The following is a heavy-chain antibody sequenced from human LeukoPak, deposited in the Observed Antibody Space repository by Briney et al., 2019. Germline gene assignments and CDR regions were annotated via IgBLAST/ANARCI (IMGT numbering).Heavy chain of an antibody. J-gene: IGHJ4*02. V-gene: IGHV3-73*01. CDR1: GFIFSDHY. CDR3: TRLDYYGSGS. CDR2: IRSKANSYAT. Sequence: PGGSLRLSCAVSGFIFSDHYMDWVRQASGKGLEWVGRIRSKANSYATAYAASVKGRFTISRDDSKNTAYLQMNSLKTEDTAVYYCTRLDYYGSGSWGQGTLVTVSS. D-gene: IGHD3-10*01.